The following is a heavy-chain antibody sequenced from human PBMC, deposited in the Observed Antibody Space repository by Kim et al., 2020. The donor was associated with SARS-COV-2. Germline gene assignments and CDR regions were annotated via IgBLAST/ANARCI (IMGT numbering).Heavy chain of an antibody. J-gene: IGHJ4*02. CDR2: IGSSSDTYI. CDR3: ARAVPGFDS. CDR1: GFTFSSFT. D-gene: IGHD3-10*01. Sequence: GGSLRLSCAASGFTFSSFTMHRVRKAPGKGLEWVSCIGSSSDTYIYYSDSVRGRFTISRDNARNSLSLQMNSLRADDTGIYYCARAVPGFDSWGQGTLVTVSS. V-gene: IGHV3-21*01.